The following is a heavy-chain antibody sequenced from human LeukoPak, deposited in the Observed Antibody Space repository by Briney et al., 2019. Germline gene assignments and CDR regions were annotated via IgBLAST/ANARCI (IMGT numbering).Heavy chain of an antibody. D-gene: IGHD4-17*01. Sequence: PGGSLRLPCAASGFTFSSYAMSWVRQAPGKGLEWVSAISGSGGSTYYADSVKGRFTISRDNSKNTLYLQMNSLRAEDTAVYYCAHTGVPMTTIDYWGQGTLVTVSS. J-gene: IGHJ4*02. V-gene: IGHV3-23*01. CDR2: ISGSGGST. CDR3: AHTGVPMTTIDY. CDR1: GFTFSSYA.